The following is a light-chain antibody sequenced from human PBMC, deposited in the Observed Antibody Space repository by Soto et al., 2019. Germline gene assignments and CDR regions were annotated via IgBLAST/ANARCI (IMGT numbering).Light chain of an antibody. J-gene: IGLJ1*01. CDR1: KNDIGVYDF. CDR2: EVV. CDR3: KSYAGSNTYV. V-gene: IGLV2-8*01. Sequence: ALTQPPSASVSPGQSVTISCTGTKNDIGVYDFVSWYQHHPGKAPRLIIYEVVQRPSGVPDRFSGSKSGNTASLTVSGLQAADEADYFCKSYAGSNTYVFGSGTKVTVL.